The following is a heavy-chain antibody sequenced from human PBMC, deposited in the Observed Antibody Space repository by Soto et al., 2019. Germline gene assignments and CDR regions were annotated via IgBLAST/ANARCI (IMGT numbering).Heavy chain of an antibody. D-gene: IGHD3-10*01. J-gene: IGHJ6*02. V-gene: IGHV1-69*13. CDR3: ARVFRYAGYYYGMDV. CDR1: GGTFSSYA. CDR2: IIPIFGTA. Sequence: SVKVSCKASGGTFSSYAISWVRQAPGQGLEWMGGIIPIFGTANYAQKFQGRVTITADESTSTAYMELSSLRSEDTAVYHCARVFRYAGYYYGMDVWGQGTTVTVSS.